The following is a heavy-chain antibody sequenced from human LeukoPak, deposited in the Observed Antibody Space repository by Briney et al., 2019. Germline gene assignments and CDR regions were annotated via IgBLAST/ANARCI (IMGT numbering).Heavy chain of an antibody. J-gene: IGHJ5*02. CDR1: GGTFSSYA. V-gene: IGHV1-69*01. CDR2: IIPIFGTA. D-gene: IGHD4-17*01. CDR3: ARAAMTTVTWSWFDP. Sequence: SVKVSCKASGGTFSSYAISWVRQAPGQGLEWMGVIIPIFGTANYAQKFQGRVTITADESTSTAYMELSSLRSEDTAVYYCARAAMTTVTWSWFDPWGQGTLVTVSS.